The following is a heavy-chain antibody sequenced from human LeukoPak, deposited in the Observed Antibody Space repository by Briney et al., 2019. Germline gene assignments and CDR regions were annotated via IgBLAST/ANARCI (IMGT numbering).Heavy chain of an antibody. J-gene: IGHJ4*02. CDR1: GASISGYY. CDR2: IYYTGST. Sequence: PSETLSLTCTVSGASISGYYWSWIPQPPGRGLEWIGYIYYTGSTNYNPSLKSRVTISVDTSKNQFSLKLSFVTAADTAVYYCARYPPGAIYDYWGQGTLVTVSS. D-gene: IGHD3-10*01. V-gene: IGHV4-59*08. CDR3: ARYPPGAIYDY.